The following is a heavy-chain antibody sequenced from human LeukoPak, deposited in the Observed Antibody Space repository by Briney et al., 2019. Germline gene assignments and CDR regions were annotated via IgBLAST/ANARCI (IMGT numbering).Heavy chain of an antibody. Sequence: GSSVKVSCKASVGTFSSHAISWVRQAPGQGLEWMGGSIHIFGTANYAQKFQGRVTITTDESTSTAYMELSSLRSEDTAVHYCSGGYDKRGYYYYYMDVWGKGTTVSVSS. J-gene: IGHJ6*03. D-gene: IGHD5-12*01. CDR1: VGTFSSHA. V-gene: IGHV1-69*05. CDR2: SIHIFGTA. CDR3: SGGYDKRGYYYYYMDV.